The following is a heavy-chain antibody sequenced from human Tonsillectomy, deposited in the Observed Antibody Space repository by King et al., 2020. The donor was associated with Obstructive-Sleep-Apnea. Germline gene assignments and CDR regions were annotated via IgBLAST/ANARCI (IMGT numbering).Heavy chain of an antibody. D-gene: IGHD3-9*01. Sequence: VQLVESGGGLVQPGGSLRLSCVCAGFTFSIYAMTWVRQAPGKGREWVSSLIGSGGGTYYADSVKGRFTIFRDNSKSTLYLQLNSLRDEDTAVYYCANWSPDGRYFDGWTVDYWGQGTLVNGSS. CDR3: ANWSPDGRYFDGWTVDY. CDR2: LIGSGGGT. J-gene: IGHJ4*02. CDR1: GFTFSIYA. V-gene: IGHV3-23*04.